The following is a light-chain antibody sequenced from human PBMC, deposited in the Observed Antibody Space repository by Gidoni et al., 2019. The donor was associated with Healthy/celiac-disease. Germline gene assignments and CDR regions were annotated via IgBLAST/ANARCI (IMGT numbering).Light chain of an antibody. CDR3: QQRSNWPLT. V-gene: IGKV3-11*01. J-gene: IGKJ4*01. CDR2: DAS. CDR1: QSVSSY. Sequence: EIVLTQSPATLSLSPGERATLSCRASQSVSSYLAWYHQKPGQAPRLLIYDASNRATGIPARFSGSGSGTDFTLTLSSLEPEDFAVYYCQQRSNWPLTFGGXTKVEIK.